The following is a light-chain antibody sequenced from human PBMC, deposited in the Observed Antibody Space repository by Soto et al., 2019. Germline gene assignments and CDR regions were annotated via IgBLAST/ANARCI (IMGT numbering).Light chain of an antibody. CDR1: SNDVGTYNL. J-gene: IGLJ2*01. CDR3: CLSGRSVV. CDR2: EAS. Sequence: QSALTQTASVSRSPGQSITISCTGISNDVGTYNLVSWYQHHPGKAPKLIIYEASKRPSGVPNRFSGSKSGNTASLTISWLHAEDEADYYCCLSGRSVVCGGGTQLTVL. V-gene: IGLV2-23*01.